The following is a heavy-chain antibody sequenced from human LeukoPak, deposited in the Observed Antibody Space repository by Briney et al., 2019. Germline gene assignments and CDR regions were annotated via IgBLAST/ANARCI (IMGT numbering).Heavy chain of an antibody. CDR2: IYHTGST. CDR1: GYSIISGYY. Sequence: SETLSFTCAVSGYSIISGYYWGWIRQPPGKGLEGIGSIYHTGSTYYNPSLKSRVTISVATFKNQFSLQLSSVTAADTAVFYCARVRGMEVPTNWYFDLWGRGTLVTVSS. D-gene: IGHD5-12*01. CDR3: ARVRGMEVPTNWYFDL. J-gene: IGHJ2*01. V-gene: IGHV4-38-2*01.